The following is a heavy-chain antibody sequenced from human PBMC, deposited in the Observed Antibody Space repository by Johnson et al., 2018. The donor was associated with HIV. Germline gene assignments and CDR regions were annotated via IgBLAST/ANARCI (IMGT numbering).Heavy chain of an antibody. J-gene: IGHJ3*01. CDR2: IFTVGDV. V-gene: IGHV3-66*02. CDR1: GITVSSNY. Sequence: VQLVESGGGLAQPGGSLRLSCAASGITVSSNYMSWVRQAPGKGLEWVSVIFTVGDVYYADSVKGRFTISRDNSKNFLYLQMNSLRPEDTAVYYCARDGRDLVTRGSFYVWGQGTVVTVSS. CDR3: ARDGRDLVTRGSFYV. D-gene: IGHD5-18*01.